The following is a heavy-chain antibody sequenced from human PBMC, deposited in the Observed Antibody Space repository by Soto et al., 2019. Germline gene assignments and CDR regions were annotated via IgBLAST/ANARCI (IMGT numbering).Heavy chain of an antibody. V-gene: IGHV3-30*18. CDR2: ISFDESHK. Sequence: QVPLVESGGGVVQPGGSLRLSCAASGFSFKNYAMHWVRQSPGKGLEWVAVISFDESHKYYADSVKGRFTISRDNSKSMLSLEMNSLRPDDTAVYYCAKDGNVLRFLEWLSHLDYWGQGTLVTVSS. D-gene: IGHD3-3*01. J-gene: IGHJ4*02. CDR1: GFSFKNYA. CDR3: AKDGNVLRFLEWLSHLDY.